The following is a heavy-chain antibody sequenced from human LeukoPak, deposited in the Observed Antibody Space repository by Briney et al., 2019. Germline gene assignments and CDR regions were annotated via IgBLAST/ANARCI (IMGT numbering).Heavy chain of an antibody. D-gene: IGHD5-18*01. Sequence: PSETLSLTCTVSGGSISSYYWSWIRQPPGKGLEWIGYIYYSGSTNYNPSLKSRVTISVDTSKNQFSLKLSSVTAADTAVYYCARGEGAMGYFDYWGQGTLVTVSS. CDR2: IYYSGST. CDR3: ARGEGAMGYFDY. V-gene: IGHV4-59*12. CDR1: GGSISSYY. J-gene: IGHJ4*02.